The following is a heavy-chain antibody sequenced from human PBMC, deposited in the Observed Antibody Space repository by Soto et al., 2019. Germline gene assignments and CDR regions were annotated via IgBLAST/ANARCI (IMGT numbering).Heavy chain of an antibody. Sequence: SETLSLTWTVSGGSISSGGYYWSWIRQHPGKGLEWIGYIYYSGSTYYNPSLKSRVTISVDTSKNQFSLKLSSVTAADTAVYYCATQGLAVYPFDYWGQGTLVTVSS. CDR3: ATQGLAVYPFDY. J-gene: IGHJ4*02. D-gene: IGHD2-8*02. CDR1: GGSISSGGYY. CDR2: IYYSGST. V-gene: IGHV4-31*02.